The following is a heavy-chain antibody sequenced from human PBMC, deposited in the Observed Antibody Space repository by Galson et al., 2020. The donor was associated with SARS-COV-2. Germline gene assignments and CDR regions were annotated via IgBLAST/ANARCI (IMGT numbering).Heavy chain of an antibody. D-gene: IGHD5-18*01. V-gene: IGHV3-30*04. CDR2: ISYDGINK. J-gene: IGHJ1*01. CDR1: GLTFRRYA. CDR3: ARDGALVDTAMVIAEYFQQ. Sequence: GESLKISCAASGLTFRRYAMHWVRQAPGKGLEWVAVISYDGINKYYADSMKGRFSISRDNSKNTLYLYMNSLRAEDTAVYYCARDGALVDTAMVIAEYFQQWGQGTLVTVFS.